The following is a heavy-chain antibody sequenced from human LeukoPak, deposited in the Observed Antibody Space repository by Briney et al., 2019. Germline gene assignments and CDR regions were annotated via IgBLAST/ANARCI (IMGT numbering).Heavy chain of an antibody. CDR2: ISGNGNTI. V-gene: IGHV3-43*02. Sequence: PGGSLRLSCATSGFIFPLYAIYWVRQAPGKGLEWVSLISGNGNTISYADCVRGRFTISRDNSKNSLYLQMDSLTTEDTAVYYCARDDGASSLLDFWGQGTLVTVSS. CDR3: ARDDGASSLLDF. J-gene: IGHJ4*02. CDR1: GFIFPLYA. D-gene: IGHD6-6*01.